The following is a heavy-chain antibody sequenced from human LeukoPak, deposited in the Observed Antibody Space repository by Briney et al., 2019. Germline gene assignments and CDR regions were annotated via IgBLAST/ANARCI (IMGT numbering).Heavy chain of an antibody. J-gene: IGHJ4*02. CDR2: ISGSGGST. CDR3: AKSRVAATPFDY. D-gene: IGHD2-15*01. Sequence: GGSLRLSCAASGFTFSSYAMSWVRQAPGKGLEWVSAISGSGGSTYYADSVKGRFTISRGNSKNTLYLQTNSLRAEDTAVYYCAKSRVAATPFDYWGQGTLVTVSS. V-gene: IGHV3-23*01. CDR1: GFTFSSYA.